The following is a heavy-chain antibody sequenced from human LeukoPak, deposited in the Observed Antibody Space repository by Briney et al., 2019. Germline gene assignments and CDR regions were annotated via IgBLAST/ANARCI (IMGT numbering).Heavy chain of an antibody. D-gene: IGHD6-13*01. V-gene: IGHV3-23*01. CDR1: GFTFSSYA. CDR3: AKDPAIAAAGEVV. J-gene: IGHJ4*02. CDR2: ISGSGDST. Sequence: GGSLRLSCAASGFTFSSYAMSWVRQTAGKGLEWVSAISGSGDSTHNADSVKGRFTISRDNSKNTLCLQMNSLRAEDTGVYYCAKDPAIAAAGEVVWGQGTLVTVSS.